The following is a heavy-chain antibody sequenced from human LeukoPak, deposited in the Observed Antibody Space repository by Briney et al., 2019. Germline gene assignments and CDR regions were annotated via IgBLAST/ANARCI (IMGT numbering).Heavy chain of an antibody. CDR3: ARGGWLGFDY. CDR1: GGSFSGYY. D-gene: IGHD5-24*01. CDR2: INHSGST. Sequence: SETLSLTCAVYGGSFSGYYWSWIRQPPGKGLEWIGEINHSGSTNYNPSLKSRVTISVDTSKNQSSLKLSSVTAADTAVYYCARGGWLGFDYWGQGTLVTVSS. J-gene: IGHJ4*02. V-gene: IGHV4-34*01.